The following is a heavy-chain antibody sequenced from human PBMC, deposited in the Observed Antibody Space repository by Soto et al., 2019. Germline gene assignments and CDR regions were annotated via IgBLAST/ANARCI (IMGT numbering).Heavy chain of an antibody. CDR2: IDHSGST. D-gene: IGHD4-17*01. CDR1: GGSISSVGYS. V-gene: IGHV4-30-2*01. CDR3: ARGGNTVTTFDY. Sequence: QLQLQESGSGLVKPSQTLSLTCSVSGGSISSVGYSWSWLRQPPGKGLEWIGYIDHSGSTSYNPPLKSRLTISADRSTTQFSLKLSSVTAADTAVYYCARGGNTVTTFDYWGQGTLVTVSS. J-gene: IGHJ4*02.